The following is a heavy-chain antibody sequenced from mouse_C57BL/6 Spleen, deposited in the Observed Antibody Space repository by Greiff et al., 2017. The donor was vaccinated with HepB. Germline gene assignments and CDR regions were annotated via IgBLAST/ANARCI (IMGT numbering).Heavy chain of an antibody. V-gene: IGHV1-53*01. D-gene: IGHD2-3*01. CDR3: ARIDDGYYSY. Sequence: QVQLQQPGTELVKPGASVKLSCKASGYTFTSYWMHWVKQRPGQGLEWIGNINPSNGGTNYKEKCKSKATLTVEKSYSTSYMQLSRLTSEDSAVYYCARIDDGYYSYWGQGTTLTVSS. J-gene: IGHJ2*01. CDR2: INPSNGGT. CDR1: GYTFTSYW.